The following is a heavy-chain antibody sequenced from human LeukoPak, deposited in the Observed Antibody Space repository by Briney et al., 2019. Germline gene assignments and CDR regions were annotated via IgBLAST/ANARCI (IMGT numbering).Heavy chain of an antibody. D-gene: IGHD3-22*01. CDR1: GFTFSSYG. V-gene: IGHV3-30*03. CDR2: ISYDGSNK. J-gene: IGHJ4*02. Sequence: GGSLRLSCAASGFTFSSYGMHWVRQAPGKGLEWVAVISYDGSNKYYADSVKGRFTISRDNSKNTLYLQMNSLRAEDTAVYYCAGAPYYDSSGYPGWGQGTLVTVSS. CDR3: AGAPYYDSSGYPG.